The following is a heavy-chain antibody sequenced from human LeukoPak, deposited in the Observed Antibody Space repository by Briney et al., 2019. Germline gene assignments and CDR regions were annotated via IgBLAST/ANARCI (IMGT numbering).Heavy chain of an antibody. CDR1: GGSISSGGYY. CDR3: ARQVVAASYYFDY. CDR2: IYYSGST. V-gene: IGHV4-31*03. D-gene: IGHD2-15*01. Sequence: PSQTLSLTCTVSGGSISSGGYYWSWIRQHPGEGLEWIGYIYYSGSTYYNPSLKSRVTISVDTSKNQFSLKLSSVTAADTAVYYCARQVVAASYYFDYWGQGTLVTVSS. J-gene: IGHJ4*02.